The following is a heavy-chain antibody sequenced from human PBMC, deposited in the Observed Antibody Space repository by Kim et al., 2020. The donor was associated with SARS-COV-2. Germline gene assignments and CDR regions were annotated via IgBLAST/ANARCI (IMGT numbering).Heavy chain of an antibody. D-gene: IGHD2-2*01. V-gene: IGHV4-34*01. J-gene: IGHJ4*02. CDR1: GGSFSGYY. Sequence: SETLSLTCAVYGGSFSGYYWIWIRQPPGKGLEWIGEINHSGSTNYNPSLKSRVTISVDTSKNQFSLKLSSVTAADTAVYYCARGVHCSSTSCYDYWGQGTLVTVSS. CDR3: ARGVHCSSTSCYDY. CDR2: INHSGST.